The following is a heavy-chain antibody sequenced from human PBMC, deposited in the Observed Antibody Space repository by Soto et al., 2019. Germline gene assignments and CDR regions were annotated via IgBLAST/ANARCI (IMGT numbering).Heavy chain of an antibody. D-gene: IGHD2-15*01. CDR1: GFTFSDYY. Sequence: GGSLRLSCAASGFTFSDYYMSWIRQAPGKGLEWVSYISSSGSTIYYADSVKGRFTISRDNAKNLLYLQMNSLRAEDTAVYYCAGSTDRYCSGGSCYLDVWGKGTTVTVSS. CDR2: ISSSGSTI. CDR3: AGSTDRYCSGGSCYLDV. V-gene: IGHV3-11*01. J-gene: IGHJ6*03.